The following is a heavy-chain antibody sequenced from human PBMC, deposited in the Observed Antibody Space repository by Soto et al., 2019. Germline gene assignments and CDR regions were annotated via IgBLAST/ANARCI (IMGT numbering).Heavy chain of an antibody. CDR1: GGSFGGYY. CDR3: ARGLTDYYDSSGYLNWFDP. Sequence: SETLSLTCAVYGGSFGGYYWSWIRQPPGKGLEWIGEINHSGSTNYNPSLKSRVTISVDTSKNQFSLKLSSVTAADTAVYYCARGLTDYYDSSGYLNWFDPWGQGTLVTVSS. CDR2: INHSGST. V-gene: IGHV4-34*01. J-gene: IGHJ5*02. D-gene: IGHD3-22*01.